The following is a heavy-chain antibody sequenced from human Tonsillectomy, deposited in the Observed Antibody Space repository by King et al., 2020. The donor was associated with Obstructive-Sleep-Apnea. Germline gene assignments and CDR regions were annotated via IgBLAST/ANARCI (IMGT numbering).Heavy chain of an antibody. CDR3: ARGVMYGPAYYDSSGYPDY. J-gene: IGHJ4*02. D-gene: IGHD3-22*01. CDR1: GGSISSGGYY. CDR2: IYYSGST. Sequence: VQLQESGPGLVKPSQTLSLTCTVSGGSISSGGYYWSWIRQHPGKGLEWIGYIYYSGSTYYNPSIKSRVTISVDTSKNQFSLKLSSVTAADTAVYYCARGVMYGPAYYDSSGYPDYWGQGTLVTVSS. V-gene: IGHV4-31*03.